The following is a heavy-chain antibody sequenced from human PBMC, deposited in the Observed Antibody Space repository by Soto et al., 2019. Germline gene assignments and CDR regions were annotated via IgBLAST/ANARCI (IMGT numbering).Heavy chain of an antibody. J-gene: IGHJ6*02. Sequence: QVQLVQSGAEVKKPGSSVKVSCKASGGTFSSYAISWVRQAPGQGLEWMGGIIPIFGTANYAQKFQGRVTITVDESTITAYMALSSLRSADTAVYYCARDSGGTKVAFGMDVWGQGTTVTVSS. V-gene: IGHV1-69*01. CDR3: ARDSGGTKVAFGMDV. D-gene: IGHD4-17*01. CDR2: IIPIFGTA. CDR1: GGTFSSYA.